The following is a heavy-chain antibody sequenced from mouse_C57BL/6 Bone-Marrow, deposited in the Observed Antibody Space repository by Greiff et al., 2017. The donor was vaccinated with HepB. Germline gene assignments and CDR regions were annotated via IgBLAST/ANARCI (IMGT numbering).Heavy chain of an antibody. Sequence: VKLQQPGAELVKPGASVKLSCKASGYTFTSYWMQWVKQRPGQGLEWIGEIDPSDSYTNYNQKFKGKATLTVDTSSSTAYMQLSSLTSGDSAVYYCARPYGNYLYYFDYWGQGTTLTVSS. J-gene: IGHJ2*01. CDR1: GYTFTSYW. CDR3: ARPYGNYLYYFDY. D-gene: IGHD2-1*01. CDR2: IDPSDSYT. V-gene: IGHV1-50*01.